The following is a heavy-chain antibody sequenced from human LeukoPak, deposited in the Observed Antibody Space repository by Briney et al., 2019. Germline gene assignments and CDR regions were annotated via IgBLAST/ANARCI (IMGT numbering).Heavy chain of an antibody. CDR3: AREEGSYYLLAFDY. CDR1: GFTFSSYW. V-gene: IGHV3-74*01. J-gene: IGHJ4*02. D-gene: IGHD1-26*01. Sequence: PGGSLRLSCAASGFTFSSYWMHWVRHAPGKGLVWVSRINSDGSSTSYADSVKGRFTISRDNAKNTLYLQMNSLRAEDTAVYYCAREEGSYYLLAFDYWGQGTLVTVSS. CDR2: INSDGSST.